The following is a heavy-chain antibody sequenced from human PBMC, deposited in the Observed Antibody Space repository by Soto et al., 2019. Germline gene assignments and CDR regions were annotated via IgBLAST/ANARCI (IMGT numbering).Heavy chain of an antibody. V-gene: IGHV3-30*18. CDR1: GFTFSSYG. J-gene: IGHJ4*02. Sequence: GGSLRLSCAASGFTFSSYGMHWVRQAPGKGLEWVAVISYDGSNKYYADSVKGRFTISRDNSKNTLYLQMNSPRAEDTAVYYCAKGPTGYHDYWGQGTLVTVSS. D-gene: IGHD2-2*01. CDR2: ISYDGSNK. CDR3: AKGPTGYHDY.